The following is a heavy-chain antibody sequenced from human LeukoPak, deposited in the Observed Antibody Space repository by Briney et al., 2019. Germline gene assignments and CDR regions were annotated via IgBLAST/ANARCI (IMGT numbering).Heavy chain of an antibody. J-gene: IGHJ4*02. Sequence: SETLSLTCTVSGGSISSSSYYWGWIRQPPGKGLEWIGSIYYGGSTYYNPSLKSRVTISVDTSKNQFALKLTSVTAADTAVYYCARGKYSSGWFLDYWGQGTLVIVSS. V-gene: IGHV4-39*06. CDR2: IYYGGST. CDR3: ARGKYSSGWFLDY. D-gene: IGHD6-19*01. CDR1: GGSISSSSYY.